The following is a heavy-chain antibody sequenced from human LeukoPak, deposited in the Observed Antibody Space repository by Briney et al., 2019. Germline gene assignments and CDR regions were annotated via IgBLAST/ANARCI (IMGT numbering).Heavy chain of an antibody. CDR2: FDPEDGET. V-gene: IGHV1-24*01. D-gene: IGHD6-13*01. J-gene: IGHJ4*02. Sequence: ASVKVSCKVSGYTLTELSMHWVRQAPGKGLEWMGGFDPEDGETIYAQKFQGRVTMTEDTSTDTAYMELSSLRSEDTAVYYCARGESDLYSSSWPFDYWGQGTLVTVSS. CDR1: GYTLTELS. CDR3: ARGESDLYSSSWPFDY.